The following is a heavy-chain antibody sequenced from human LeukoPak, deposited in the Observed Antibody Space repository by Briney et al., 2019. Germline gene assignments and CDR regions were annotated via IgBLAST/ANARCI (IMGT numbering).Heavy chain of an antibody. D-gene: IGHD3-16*01. Sequence: GASVKVSCKASGGTFSSYAISWVRQAPGQGLEWMGGIIPIFGTANYAQKFQGRVTITADESTSTAYMELSSLRSEDTAVYYCAADRNFWGAPHAFDIWGQGTMVTVSS. CDR1: GGTFSSYA. J-gene: IGHJ3*02. CDR3: AADRNFWGAPHAFDI. CDR2: IIPIFGTA. V-gene: IGHV1-69*13.